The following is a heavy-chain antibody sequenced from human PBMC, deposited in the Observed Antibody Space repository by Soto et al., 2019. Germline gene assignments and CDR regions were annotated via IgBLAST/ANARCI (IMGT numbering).Heavy chain of an antibody. D-gene: IGHD7-27*01. CDR1: GYTFTMYG. Sequence: AASVKVSCKTSGYTFTMYGISWVRQAPGQGLEWLAMITADNGDTKYAQKVQDRVTVTMDTSTTTAYMELRSPTSDDTAVYYCARRTLGSAIGIGDYWGQGTLVTVS. V-gene: IGHV1-18*01. CDR3: ARRTLGSAIGIGDY. CDR2: ITADNGDT. J-gene: IGHJ4*02.